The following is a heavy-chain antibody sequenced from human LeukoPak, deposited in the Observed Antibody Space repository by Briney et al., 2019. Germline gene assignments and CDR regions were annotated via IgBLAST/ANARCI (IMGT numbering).Heavy chain of an antibody. D-gene: IGHD3-10*01. J-gene: IGHJ4*02. CDR3: ARFGAMVRGVISEFDY. Sequence: GESLKISCKGSGYSFASYWIGWVRQMPGKGLEWMGIIYPGDSDTRYSPSFQGQVTISADKSISTAYQQWSSLKASDTAMYYCARFGAMVRGVISEFDYWGQGTLVTVSS. CDR1: GYSFASYW. CDR2: IYPGDSDT. V-gene: IGHV5-51*01.